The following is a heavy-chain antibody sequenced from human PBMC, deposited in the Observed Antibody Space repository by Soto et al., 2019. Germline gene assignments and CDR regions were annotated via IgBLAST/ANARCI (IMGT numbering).Heavy chain of an antibody. CDR2: IIPTFGTA. J-gene: IGHJ6*02. CDR3: ARGDRGGSYCVGYYYDGMDV. D-gene: IGHD1-26*01. CDR1: QGTFSSYA. Sequence: SVQVSCQASQGTFSSYAISSVRQAPGQGLEWMGGIIPTFGTANYAQKFQGRDPLTADKPTSTAYMELSSLRSEDKAVYYCARGDRGGSYCVGYYYDGMDVWGQGATVTVSS. V-gene: IGHV1-69*06.